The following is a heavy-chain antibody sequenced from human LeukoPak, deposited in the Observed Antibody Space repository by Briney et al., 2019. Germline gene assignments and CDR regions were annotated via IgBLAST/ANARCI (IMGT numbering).Heavy chain of an antibody. D-gene: IGHD2-21*02. CDR3: ARDPCGGDCSPAFDI. CDR1: GFTFSSYA. CDR2: ISYDGSNK. V-gene: IGHV3-30*04. J-gene: IGHJ3*02. Sequence: GRSLRLSCAASGFTFSSYAMHWVRQAPGKGLEWVAVISYDGSNKYYADSVKGRFTISRDNSKNTLYLQMNSLRAEDTAVYYCARDPCGGDCSPAFDIWGQGTMVTVSS.